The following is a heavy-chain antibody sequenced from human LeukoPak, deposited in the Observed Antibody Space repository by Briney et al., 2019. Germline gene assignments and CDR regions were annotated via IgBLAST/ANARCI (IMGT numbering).Heavy chain of an antibody. J-gene: IGHJ4*02. CDR3: ARGLWYYGSGSSFDY. Sequence: GASVKVSCEASGYAFTGYYIHWVRQAPGQGLEWMGWINPNSGGTNYAQKFQGRVTMTRDTSISTAYMELSRLRSDDTAVYYCARGLWYYGSGSSFDYWGQGTLVTVSS. CDR2: INPNSGGT. CDR1: GYAFTGYY. V-gene: IGHV1-2*02. D-gene: IGHD3-10*01.